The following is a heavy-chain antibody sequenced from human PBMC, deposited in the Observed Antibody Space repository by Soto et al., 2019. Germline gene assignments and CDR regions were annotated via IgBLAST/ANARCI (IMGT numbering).Heavy chain of an antibody. V-gene: IGHV4-39*01. J-gene: IGHJ4*02. CDR3: ARLSNF. CDR2: IYYSGSS. Sequence: QLQLQASGPVLVKPSETLSLTCTVSGGSISSSSYYWGWIRPPPGKGLECIGSIYYSGSSYNNPSLKGRVTISVDTSKHQFSRKLSSVTAADTAVYYCARLSNFWGQGTLVTVSS. CDR1: GGSISSSSYY.